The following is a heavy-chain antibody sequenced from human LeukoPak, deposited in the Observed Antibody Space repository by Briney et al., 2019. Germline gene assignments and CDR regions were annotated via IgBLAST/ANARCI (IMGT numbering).Heavy chain of an antibody. V-gene: IGHV3-66*04. Sequence: GGSLRLSCAVSGFTVSTNSMTRVRQAPGKGLEWVSLIYSGGTTYYADSVKGRFTISRDNSKNTLYLQMNSLRAEDTAMYYCARRGYGDYAPFDYWGQGTLVTVSS. CDR3: ARRGYGDYAPFDY. D-gene: IGHD4-17*01. CDR1: GFTVSTNS. J-gene: IGHJ4*02. CDR2: IYSGGTT.